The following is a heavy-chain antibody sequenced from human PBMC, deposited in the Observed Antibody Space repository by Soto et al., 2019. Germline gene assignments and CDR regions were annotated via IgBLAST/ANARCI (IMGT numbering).Heavy chain of an antibody. J-gene: IGHJ4*02. CDR2: ISSSGSTI. CDR1: GGSFSGYY. D-gene: IGHD2-2*01. Sequence: LSLTCAVYGGSFSGYYWSWIRQAPGKGLEWVSYISSSGSTIYYADSVKGRFTISRDNAKNSLYLQMNSLRAEDTAVYYCAREGNCSSTSCYSPAFDYWGQGTLVTVSS. CDR3: AREGNCSSTSCYSPAFDY. V-gene: IGHV3-11*01.